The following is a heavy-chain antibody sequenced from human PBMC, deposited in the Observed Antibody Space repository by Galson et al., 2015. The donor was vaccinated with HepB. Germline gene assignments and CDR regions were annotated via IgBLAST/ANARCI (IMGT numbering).Heavy chain of an antibody. CDR2: IYPGDSDT. J-gene: IGHJ1*01. CDR1: GYSFTSYW. V-gene: IGHV5-51*03. Sequence: QSGAEVKKPGESLKISCKGSGYSFTSYWIGWVRQMPGKGLEWMGIIYPGDSDTRYSPSFQGQVTISADKSISTAYLQWSSLKASDTAMYYCARLIYDSSGYYPSFQHWGQGTLVTVSS. CDR3: ARLIYDSSGYYPSFQH. D-gene: IGHD3-22*01.